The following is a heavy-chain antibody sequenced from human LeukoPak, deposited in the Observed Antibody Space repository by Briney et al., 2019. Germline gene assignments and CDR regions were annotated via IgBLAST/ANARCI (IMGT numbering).Heavy chain of an antibody. CDR2: IYYSGST. CDR1: GGSISSGGYY. Sequence: SQTLSLTCTVSGGSISSGGYYWSWIRQHPGKGLGWIGYIYYSGSTYYNPSLKSRVTISVDTSKNQFSLKLSSVTAADTAVYYCARANYPYYYDSSGYYFDYWGPGTLVTVSS. J-gene: IGHJ4*02. D-gene: IGHD3-22*01. CDR3: ARANYPYYYDSSGYYFDY. V-gene: IGHV4-31*03.